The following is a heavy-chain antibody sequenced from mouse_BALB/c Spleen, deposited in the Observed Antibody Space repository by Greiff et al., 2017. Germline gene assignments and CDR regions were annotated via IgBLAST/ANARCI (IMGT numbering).Heavy chain of an antibody. CDR3: ARSGEMIDY. CDR1: GFNIKDYY. V-gene: IGHV14-1*02. Sequence: VQLQQSGAELVRPGALVKLSCKASGFNIKDYYMHWVKQRPEQGLEWIGWIDPENGNTIYDPKFQGKASITADTSSNTAYLQLSSLTSEDTAVYYCARSGEMIDYWSQGTTLTVSS. CDR2: IDPENGNT. D-gene: IGHD3-1*01. J-gene: IGHJ2*01.